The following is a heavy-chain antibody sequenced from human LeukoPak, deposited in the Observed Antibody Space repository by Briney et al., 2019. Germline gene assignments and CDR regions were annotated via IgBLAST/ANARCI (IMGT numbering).Heavy chain of an antibody. J-gene: IGHJ4*02. V-gene: IGHV3-23*01. CDR3: AKELRPIRGKFDY. CDR2: ISGSGGST. D-gene: IGHD3-16*01. Sequence: PGGSLRLSCAASGFTFSSFAMSWVRQAPGKGLEWVSGISGSGGSTYYADSVKGRFTISRDNSKNTLNLQMNGLRAEDTAVYYCAKELRPIRGKFDYWGQGTLVTVSS. CDR1: GFTFSSFA.